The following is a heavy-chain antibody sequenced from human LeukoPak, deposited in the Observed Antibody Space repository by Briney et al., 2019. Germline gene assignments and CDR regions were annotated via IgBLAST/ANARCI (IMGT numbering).Heavy chain of an antibody. D-gene: IGHD5-24*01. CDR1: GYSISSGCY. CDR3: VRVARMAFQNGGFDY. CDR2: IHHSGST. J-gene: IGHJ4*02. V-gene: IGHV4-38-2*02. Sequence: SETLSLTCSVSGYSISSGCYWGWIRQPPGKGLEWIANIHHSGSTYITPSLNSRVSLSVDTSKNQLFLKMSSVTAADTAVYYCVRVARMAFQNGGFDYWGQGTLVSVSS.